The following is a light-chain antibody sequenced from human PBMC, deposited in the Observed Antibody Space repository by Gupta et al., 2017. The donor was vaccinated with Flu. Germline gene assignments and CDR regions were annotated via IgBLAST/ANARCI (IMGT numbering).Light chain of an antibody. Sequence: PGQTARITCSGAALPKEFVYWHQQKPGQAPVMVIYKDTERPSGIPERFSGSNSGTTVTLTISGAQAEDEADYYCQWADSSGKVIFGGGTKVTVL. V-gene: IGLV3-25*03. CDR2: KDT. CDR1: ALPKEF. J-gene: IGLJ2*01. CDR3: QWADSSGKVI.